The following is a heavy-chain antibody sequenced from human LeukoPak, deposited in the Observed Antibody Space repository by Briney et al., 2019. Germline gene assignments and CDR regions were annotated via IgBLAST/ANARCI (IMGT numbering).Heavy chain of an antibody. Sequence: GGSLRLSCAASELIITDTYMNWVRQAPGKGLEWVSYISSSGSTIYYADSVKGRFTISRDNAKNSLYLQMNSLRAEDTAVYYCARDFYGGSDYWGQGTLVSVSS. D-gene: IGHD4-23*01. J-gene: IGHJ4*02. CDR2: ISSSGSTI. CDR3: ARDFYGGSDY. V-gene: IGHV3-11*04. CDR1: ELIITDTY.